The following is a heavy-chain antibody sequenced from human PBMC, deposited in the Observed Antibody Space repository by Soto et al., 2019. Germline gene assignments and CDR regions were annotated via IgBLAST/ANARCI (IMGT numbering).Heavy chain of an antibody. J-gene: IGHJ4*02. CDR2: IYYSGST. D-gene: IGHD3-3*01. CDR1: GGSISSSSYY. V-gene: IGHV4-39*01. CDR3: ARRPYYDFWSGYYPNFDY. Sequence: NPSETLSLTCTVSGGSISSSSYYWGWIRQPPGKGLEWIGSIYYSGSTYYNPSLKSRVTISVDTSKNQFSLKLSSVTAADTAVYYCARRPYYDFWSGYYPNFDYWGQGTLVTVSS.